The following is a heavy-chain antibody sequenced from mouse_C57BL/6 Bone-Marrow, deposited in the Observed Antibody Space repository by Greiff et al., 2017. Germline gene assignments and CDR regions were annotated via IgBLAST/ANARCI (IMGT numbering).Heavy chain of an antibody. CDR2: ISSGGSYT. CDR1: GFTFSSYG. V-gene: IGHV5-6*01. J-gene: IGHJ4*01. CDR3: ARHDLITDYYAMDY. D-gene: IGHD2-4*01. Sequence: EVKLVESGGDLVKPGGSLKLSCAASGFTFSSYGMSWVRQTPDKRLEWVATISSGGSYTYYPDSVKGRFTISRDNAKNTLYLQMSSLKSEDTAMYCCARHDLITDYYAMDYWGQGTSVTVSS.